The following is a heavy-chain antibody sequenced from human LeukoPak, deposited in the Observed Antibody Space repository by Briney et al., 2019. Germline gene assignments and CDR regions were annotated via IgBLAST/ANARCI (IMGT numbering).Heavy chain of an antibody. CDR3: ARVSEAAAGTRWAGNWFDP. Sequence: ASVKVSCKASGYTFTGYYMHWVRQAPGQGLEWMGWINPNSGGTNYAQKFQGRVTMTRDTSISTAYMELSRLRSDDTAVYYCARVSEAAAGTRWAGNWFDPWGQGTPVTVSS. CDR2: INPNSGGT. V-gene: IGHV1-2*02. D-gene: IGHD6-13*01. CDR1: GYTFTGYY. J-gene: IGHJ5*02.